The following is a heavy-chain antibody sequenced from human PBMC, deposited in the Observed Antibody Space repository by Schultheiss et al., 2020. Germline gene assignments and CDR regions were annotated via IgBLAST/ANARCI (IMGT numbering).Heavy chain of an antibody. D-gene: IGHD6-13*01. V-gene: IGHV1-69*06. J-gene: IGHJ5*02. CDR3: ARITQLEGAKYNWFDP. CDR1: GGTFSSYA. Sequence: SVKVSCKASGGTFSSYAISWVRQAPGQGLEWMGGIIPIFGTANYAQKFQGRVTITADKSTSTAYMELSSLRSEDTAVYYCARITQLEGAKYNWFDPWGQGTLVTVSA. CDR2: IIPIFGTA.